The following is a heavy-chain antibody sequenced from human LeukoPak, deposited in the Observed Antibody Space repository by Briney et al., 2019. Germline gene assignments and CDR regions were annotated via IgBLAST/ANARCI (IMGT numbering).Heavy chain of an antibody. Sequence: SGGSLRLSCAVSGFTSDDHAMSWVRQAPGKGLEWVSAISGSGGNTYYADSVKGRFTISRDNSKNTLYLQMNSLRAEDTAIYYCAKDNRAVALYGMDVWGQGTTVTVSS. CDR1: GFTSDDHA. CDR3: AKDNRAVALYGMDV. V-gene: IGHV3-23*01. CDR2: ISGSGGNT. J-gene: IGHJ6*02. D-gene: IGHD6-19*01.